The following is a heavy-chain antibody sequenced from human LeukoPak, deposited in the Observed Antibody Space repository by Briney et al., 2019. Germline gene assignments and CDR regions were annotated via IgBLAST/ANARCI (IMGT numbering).Heavy chain of an antibody. D-gene: IGHD6-19*01. J-gene: IGHJ1*01. CDR3: ASEYREDHSGSQYFQH. CDR1: GFTFSSYA. Sequence: GGSLRLSCAASGFTFSSYAMHWVRQAPGKGLEWVALISYDGSNKYYADSVKGRFTVSRDNSKNTLYLQMNSLRVEDTAVYYCASEYREDHSGSQYFQHWGQGTPVTVSS. V-gene: IGHV3-30*04. CDR2: ISYDGSNK.